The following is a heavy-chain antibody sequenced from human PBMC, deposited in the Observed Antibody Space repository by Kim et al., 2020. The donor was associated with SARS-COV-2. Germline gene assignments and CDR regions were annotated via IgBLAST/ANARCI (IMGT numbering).Heavy chain of an antibody. CDR1: GGSISSSGYY. D-gene: IGHD2-2*02. Sequence: SETLSLTCTVYGGSISSSGYYWGWLRPPPGKGRVWIGSVYYTGANYYDPSLKSRVTISVDTSKNQFSLKLDSATAADTVVYCCARHCRGTSIRFLGLYHFDSWGQGTLVTVSS. CDR3: ARHCRGTSIRFLGLYHFDS. J-gene: IGHJ4*02. CDR2: VYYTGAN. V-gene: IGHV4-39*01.